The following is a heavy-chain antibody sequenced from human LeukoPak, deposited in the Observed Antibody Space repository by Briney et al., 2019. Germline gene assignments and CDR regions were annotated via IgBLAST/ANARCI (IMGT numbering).Heavy chain of an antibody. D-gene: IGHD6-6*01. J-gene: IGHJ4*02. CDR1: GGSISSYY. V-gene: IGHV4-59*08. CDR3: ARSIAANRYYFDY. CDR2: IYYSGST. Sequence: SETLSLTCTVSGGSISSYYWSWIRQPPGKGLEWIGYIYYSGSTNYNPSLKSRVTISVDTSKNQFSLKLSSVTAADTAVYYCARSIAANRYYFDYWGQGTLVTVSS.